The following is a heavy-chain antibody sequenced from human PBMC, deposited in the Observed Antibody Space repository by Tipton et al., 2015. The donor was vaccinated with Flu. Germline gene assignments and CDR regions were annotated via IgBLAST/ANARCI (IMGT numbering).Heavy chain of an antibody. V-gene: IGHV1-18*04. Sequence: QLVQSGAEVKKPGAPVKVSCKASGYTFTSYVISWVRQAPGQGLEWMGWISAHHGNTNYAQKLQGRVTMTTDTSTSTAYMELRSLRSDDPAVYYCARLPPYYYGAGSYGPWGQGTLVTVSS. CDR2: ISAHHGNT. CDR1: GYTFTSYV. J-gene: IGHJ5*02. CDR3: ARLPPYYYGAGSYGP. D-gene: IGHD3-10*01.